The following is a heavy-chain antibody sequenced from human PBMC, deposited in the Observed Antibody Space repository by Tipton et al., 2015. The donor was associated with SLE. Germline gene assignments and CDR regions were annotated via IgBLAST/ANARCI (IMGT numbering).Heavy chain of an antibody. J-gene: IGHJ4*02. CDR1: GGSISNGMYY. V-gene: IGHV4-61*02. CDR3: AITMVVGPFDY. CDR2: VYTTGST. Sequence: GLVKPSQTLSLTCTVSGGSISNGMYYYNWIRQPAGKGLEWIGRVYTTGSTTYNPPLKSRVTISVDTSKNQFSLKLTSVTAADTAVYYCAITMVVGPFDYWGQGKLVAVSS. D-gene: IGHD3-22*01.